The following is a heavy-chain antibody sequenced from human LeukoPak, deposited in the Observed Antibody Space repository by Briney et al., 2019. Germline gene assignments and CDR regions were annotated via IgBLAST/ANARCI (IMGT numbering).Heavy chain of an antibody. V-gene: IGHV4-59*01. J-gene: IGHJ4*02. Sequence: KPSETLSLTCTVSGGSISSYYWSWTRQPPGKGLEWIGYIYYSGSTNYNPSLKSRVTISVDTSKNQFSLKLSSVTAADTAVYYCARGVSGSSNIDYWGQGTLVTVSS. CDR3: ARGVSGSSNIDY. D-gene: IGHD1-26*01. CDR1: GGSISSYY. CDR2: IYYSGST.